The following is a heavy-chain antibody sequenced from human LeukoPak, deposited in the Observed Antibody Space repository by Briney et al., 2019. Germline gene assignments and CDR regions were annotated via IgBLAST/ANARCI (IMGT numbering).Heavy chain of an antibody. J-gene: IGHJ4*02. Sequence: GRSLRLSCAASGFTFSSYAMHWVRQAPGKGLEWVAVISYDGSNKYYADSVKGRFTISRDNSKNTLYLQMNSLRAEDTAVYYCARSRILTAAFDYWGQGILVTVSS. CDR2: ISYDGSNK. CDR3: ARSRILTAAFDY. D-gene: IGHD3-9*01. V-gene: IGHV3-30*04. CDR1: GFTFSSYA.